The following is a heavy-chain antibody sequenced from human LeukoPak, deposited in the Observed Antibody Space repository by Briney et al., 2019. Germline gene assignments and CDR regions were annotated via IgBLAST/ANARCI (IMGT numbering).Heavy chain of an antibody. V-gene: IGHV3-30*18. D-gene: IGHD3-10*01. CDR3: AKSYFGSGDYYSLLVYYFDY. Sequence: GGSLRLSCVASGFIFSNYGVHWVRQVPGKGLEWVAVILSDGNNKYYADSVKGRFSISRDNSKNTPYLQMNSLITEDTAVYYCAKSYFGSGDYYSLLVYYFDYWGRGTLVTVSS. CDR1: GFIFSNYG. CDR2: ILSDGNNK. J-gene: IGHJ4*02.